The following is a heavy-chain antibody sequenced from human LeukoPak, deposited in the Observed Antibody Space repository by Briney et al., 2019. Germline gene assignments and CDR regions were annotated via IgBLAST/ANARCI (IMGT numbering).Heavy chain of an antibody. D-gene: IGHD3-10*01. CDR3: ARVPRGKIYMDV. V-gene: IGHV3-66*02. J-gene: IGHJ6*03. CDR2: IYSGGTT. CDR1: GFTVSTNY. Sequence: GGSPRLSCAASGFTVSTNYISWVRQAPGKGLEWVSIIYSGGTTYYADSVKGRFTISRDNLQMNSLRAEDTAVYYCARVPRGKIYMDVWGKGTTVTVSS.